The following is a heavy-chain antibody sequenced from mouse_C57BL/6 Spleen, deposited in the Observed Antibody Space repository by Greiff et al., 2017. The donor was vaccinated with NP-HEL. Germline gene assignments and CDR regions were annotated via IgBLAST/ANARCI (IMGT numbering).Heavy chain of an antibody. V-gene: IGHV1-5*01. D-gene: IGHD1-1*01. CDR1: GYTFTSYW. J-gene: IGHJ4*01. Sequence: DVQLQESGTVLARPGASVKMSCKTSGYTFTSYWMHWVKQRPGQGLEWIGAIYPGNSDTSYNQKFKGKAKLTAVTSASTAYMELSSLTNEDSAVYYFKAYYYGSSYEDAMDYWGQGTSVTVSS. CDR3: KAYYYGSSYEDAMDY. CDR2: IYPGNSDT.